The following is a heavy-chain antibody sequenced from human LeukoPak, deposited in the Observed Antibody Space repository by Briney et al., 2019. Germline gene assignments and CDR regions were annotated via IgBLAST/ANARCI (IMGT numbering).Heavy chain of an antibody. V-gene: IGHV4-31*03. CDR3: ARDRGRDYDYGDYLPLGYFDY. D-gene: IGHD4-17*01. J-gene: IGHJ4*02. CDR1: GGPISSGVYY. Sequence: SEPLSLPCTVSGGPISSGVYYWSSIPQHPGKGLEWIEYTYYSGSTYYNPSLKSRVTISVDTSKNQFSLKLSSVTAADTAVYYCARDRGRDYDYGDYLPLGYFDYWGQGTLVTVSS. CDR2: TYYSGST.